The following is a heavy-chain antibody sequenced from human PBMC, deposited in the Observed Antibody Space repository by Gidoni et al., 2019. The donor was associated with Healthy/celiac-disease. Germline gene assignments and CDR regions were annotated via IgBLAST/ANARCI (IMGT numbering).Heavy chain of an antibody. CDR2: IYYSGST. J-gene: IGHJ6*03. V-gene: IGHV4-30-4*01. CDR1: GGSISSGAYY. D-gene: IGHD2-15*01. CDR3: ARDRIPSPGYYYYYMDV. Sequence: QVQLQESGPGLVKPSQTLSRTGTVSGGSISSGAYYWSWIRPPPGKGLEWIGYIYYSGSTYYNPSLKSRVTISVDTSKNQFSLKLSSVTAADTAVYYCARDRIPSPGYYYYYMDVWGKGTTVTVSS.